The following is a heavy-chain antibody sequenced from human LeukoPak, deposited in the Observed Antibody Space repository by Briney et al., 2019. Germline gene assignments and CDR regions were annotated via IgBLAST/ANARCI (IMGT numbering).Heavy chain of an antibody. CDR3: AKIYGSANQPFDY. D-gene: IGHD3-10*01. CDR2: ISWNSGAT. CDR1: GFSFDDYG. J-gene: IGHJ4*02. V-gene: IGHV3-9*01. Sequence: GRSLRLSCVASGFSFDDYGMHWVRQAPGKGLEWVAGISWNSGATAYADSVKGRFTISRDNAMDSLYLRMNSLRVEDTALYYCAKIYGSANQPFDYWGQGTLVTVSS.